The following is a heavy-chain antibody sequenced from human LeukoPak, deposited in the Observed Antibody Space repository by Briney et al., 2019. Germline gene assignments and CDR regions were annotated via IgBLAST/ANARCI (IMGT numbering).Heavy chain of an antibody. V-gene: IGHV4-34*01. CDR2: INHSGST. D-gene: IGHD4-17*01. CDR3: ARGNGDYALNYFDY. J-gene: IGHJ4*02. CDR1: GGSFSGYY. Sequence: PSETLSLTCAVYGGSFSGYYWSWIRQPPGKGLEWIGEINHSGSTNYNPSLKSRVTISVDTSKNQFSLKLSSVTAADTAVYYCARGNGDYALNYFDYWGQGTLVTVSS.